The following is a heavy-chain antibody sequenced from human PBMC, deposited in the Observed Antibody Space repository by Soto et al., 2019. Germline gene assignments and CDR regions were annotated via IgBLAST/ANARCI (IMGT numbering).Heavy chain of an antibody. V-gene: IGHV3-13*05. J-gene: IGHJ6*02. CDR1: GFSFRGYD. CDR3: ARAYLGRLPRGADYHYAMDV. Sequence: GGTLRLSCAASGFSFRGYDMHWVRQRTGKGLEWVSGLGAADNPNYIPSVKGRVSLSRDNAQNSLYLQMNNLRVDDTAVYFCARAYLGRLPRGADYHYAMDVWGRGTTVTVSS. CDR2: LGAADNP. D-gene: IGHD1-26*01.